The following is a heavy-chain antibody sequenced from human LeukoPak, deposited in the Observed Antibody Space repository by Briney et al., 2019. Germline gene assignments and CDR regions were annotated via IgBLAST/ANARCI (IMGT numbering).Heavy chain of an antibody. V-gene: IGHV3-30*18. CDR2: ISYDGSNK. CDR3: AKDDYSNYGYIKY. Sequence: PGGSLRLSCAASGFTFSSYGMHWVRQAPGKGLEWVAVISYDGSNKYYADSVKGRFTISRDNSKNTLYLQMNSLRAEDTAVYYCAKDDYSNYGYIKYWGQGTLVTVSS. J-gene: IGHJ4*03. D-gene: IGHD4-11*01. CDR1: GFTFSSYG.